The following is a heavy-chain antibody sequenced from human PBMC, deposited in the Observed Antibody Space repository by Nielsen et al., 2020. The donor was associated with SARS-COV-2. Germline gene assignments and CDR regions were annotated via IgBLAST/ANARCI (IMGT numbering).Heavy chain of an antibody. J-gene: IGHJ4*02. CDR3: ARDLGGSYVLDY. V-gene: IGHV3-53*01. Sequence: GGSLRLSCAASGFTVSSNYMSWVRQAPGKGLEWVSVIYSGGSTYYADSVKGRFTISRDNSKNTLYLQMNSLRAEDTAVYYCARDLGGSYVLDYWGQGTPVTVSS. D-gene: IGHD1-26*01. CDR2: IYSGGST. CDR1: GFTVSSNY.